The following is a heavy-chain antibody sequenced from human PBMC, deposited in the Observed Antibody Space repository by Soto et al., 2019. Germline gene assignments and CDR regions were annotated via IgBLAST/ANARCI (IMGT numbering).Heavy chain of an antibody. CDR3: ARAVAAESAFDS. Sequence: QVQLVQSGAEVKKPGSSVKVSCKASGGTFSSDTISWVRQVPGQGLEWLGTIIPDLPIANYAQKFQGRVTSTADRSTRTAYMELSRLRSEDTAVFYCARAVAAESAFDSWGQGTPVTVSS. V-gene: IGHV1-69*02. J-gene: IGHJ4*02. CDR2: IIPDLPIA. CDR1: GGTFSSDT. D-gene: IGHD6-19*01.